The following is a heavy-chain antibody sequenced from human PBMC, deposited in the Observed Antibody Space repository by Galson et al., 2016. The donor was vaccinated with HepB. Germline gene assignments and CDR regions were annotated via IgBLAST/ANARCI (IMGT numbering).Heavy chain of an antibody. Sequence: SLRLSCAGSGFTFSNYGIHWVRQAPGKGLEWVAVISYDGSNKYYADFLKGRFIISRENSKNTLYLQMNSPRADDTAVYYCAKDAAYDFWSGHEGNYRMDVWGQGTTVTVSS. CDR3: AKDAAYDFWSGHEGNYRMDV. J-gene: IGHJ6*02. V-gene: IGHV3-30*18. CDR2: ISYDGSNK. CDR1: GFTFSNYG. D-gene: IGHD3/OR15-3a*01.